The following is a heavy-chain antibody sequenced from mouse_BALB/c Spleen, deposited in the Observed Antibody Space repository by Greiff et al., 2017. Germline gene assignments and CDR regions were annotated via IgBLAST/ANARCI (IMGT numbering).Heavy chain of an antibody. D-gene: IGHD1-1*01. CDR3: ARDIHYYGSSSYYYAMDY. CDR2: IRNKANGYTT. CDR1: GFTFTDYY. Sequence: EVQRVESGGGLVQPGGSLRLSCATSGFTFTDYYMSWVRQPPGKALEWLGFIRNKANGYTTEYSASVKGRFTISRDNSQSILYLQMNTLRAEDSATYYCARDIHYYGSSSYYYAMDYWGQGTSVTVSS. V-gene: IGHV7-3*02. J-gene: IGHJ4*01.